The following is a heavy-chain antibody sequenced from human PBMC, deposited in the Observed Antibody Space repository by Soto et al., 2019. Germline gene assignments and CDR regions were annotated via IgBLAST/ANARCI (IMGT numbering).Heavy chain of an antibody. Sequence: QVQLVQSGAEVQKPGSSVKVSCKASGGTFSSYTISWVRQAPGQGLEWMGRIIPILGIANYAQKFQGRVTITADKSTSTAYMELSSLRSEDTAVYYCAREDIVVVPAADYYYMDVWGKGTTVTVSS. V-gene: IGHV1-69*08. J-gene: IGHJ6*03. CDR3: AREDIVVVPAADYYYMDV. CDR1: GGTFSSYT. D-gene: IGHD2-2*01. CDR2: IIPILGIA.